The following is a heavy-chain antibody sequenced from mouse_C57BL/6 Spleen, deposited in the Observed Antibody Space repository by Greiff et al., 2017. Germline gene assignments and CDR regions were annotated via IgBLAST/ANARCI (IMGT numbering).Heavy chain of an antibody. Sequence: VKLKQSGPGLVQPSQSLSITCTVSGFSLTSYGVHWVRQSPGKGLEWLGVIWRGGSTDYNAAFMSRLSITKDNSKSQVFFKMNSLQADDTAIYYCAKKGTTVVAEYFDVWGTGTTVTVSS. V-gene: IGHV2-5*01. J-gene: IGHJ1*03. CDR1: GFSLTSYG. D-gene: IGHD1-1*01. CDR2: IWRGGST. CDR3: AKKGTTVVAEYFDV.